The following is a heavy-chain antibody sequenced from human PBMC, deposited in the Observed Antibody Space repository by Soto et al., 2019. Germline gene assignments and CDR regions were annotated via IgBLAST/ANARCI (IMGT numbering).Heavy chain of an antibody. J-gene: IGHJ4*02. V-gene: IGHV3-23*01. CDR1: GFTFSSYA. D-gene: IGHD2-2*01. CDR3: AKGGDIVVVPAARHTAYFDY. CDR2: ISGSGGST. Sequence: TGGSLRLSCAASGFTFSSYAMSWVRQAPGKGLEWVSAISGSGGSTYYADSVKGRFTISRDNSKNTLYLQMNSLRAEDTAVYYCAKGGDIVVVPAARHTAYFDYWGQGTLVTVSS.